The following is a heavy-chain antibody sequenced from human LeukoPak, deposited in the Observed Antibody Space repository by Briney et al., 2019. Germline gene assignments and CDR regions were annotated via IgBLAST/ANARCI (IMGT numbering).Heavy chain of an antibody. CDR1: GFTFSSYE. Sequence: GGSLRLSCAASGFTFSSYEMNWVRQAPGKGLEWVSSISSSTSYIYYADSAKGRFTLSRDNAKSSLYLQMDSLRADDTAVYYCARGYGNLDYWGQGTLVNVSS. CDR3: ARGYGNLDY. V-gene: IGHV3-21*01. J-gene: IGHJ4*02. CDR2: ISSSTSYI. D-gene: IGHD4-23*01.